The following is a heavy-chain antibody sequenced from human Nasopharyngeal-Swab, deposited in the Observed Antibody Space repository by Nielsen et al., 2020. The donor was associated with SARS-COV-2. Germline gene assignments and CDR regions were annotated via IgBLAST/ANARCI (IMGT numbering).Heavy chain of an antibody. CDR2: IYYSGST. CDR3: ARATAGGVIVRNDAFDI. Sequence: LRLSGTVSGCSISSGWYYWSWIRQHPGKGLEWMGYIYYSGSTYYNPSLKSRVTISVDTSKDQFSLTLSSVTAADTAVYYCARATAGGVIVRNDAFDIWGQGTMVTVSS. CDR1: GCSISSGWYY. V-gene: IGHV4-31*03. J-gene: IGHJ3*02. D-gene: IGHD3-16*02.